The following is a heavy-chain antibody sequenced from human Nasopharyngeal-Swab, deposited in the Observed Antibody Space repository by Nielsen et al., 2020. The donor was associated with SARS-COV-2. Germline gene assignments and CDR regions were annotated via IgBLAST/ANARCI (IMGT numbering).Heavy chain of an antibody. CDR2: NIPILGIA. J-gene: IGHJ5*02. CDR3: AREPPHYYDSSGLASNWFDP. D-gene: IGHD3-22*01. CDR1: GGTFSSYA. V-gene: IGHV1-69*04. Sequence: SVKVSCKASGGTFSSYAISWVRQAPGQGLEWMGRNIPILGIANYAQKFQGRVTITADKSTSTAYMELSSLRSEDTAVYYCAREPPHYYDSSGLASNWFDPWGQGTLVTVSS.